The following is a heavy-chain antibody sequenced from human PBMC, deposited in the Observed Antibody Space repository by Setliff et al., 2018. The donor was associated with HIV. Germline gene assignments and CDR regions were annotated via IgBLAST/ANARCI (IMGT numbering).Heavy chain of an antibody. D-gene: IGHD3-3*01. CDR1: GGSISSGSYY. CDR2: IYTSGNT. J-gene: IGHJ4*02. V-gene: IGHV4-61*09. Sequence: SETLSLTCTVSGGSISSGSYYWSWIRQPAGKGLEWVGHIYTSGNTNHNPSLKSRVTISVDTSENQFSLTLRSVTAADTAVYYCARGFEGFDSWGQGTLVTVSS. CDR3: ARGFEGFDS.